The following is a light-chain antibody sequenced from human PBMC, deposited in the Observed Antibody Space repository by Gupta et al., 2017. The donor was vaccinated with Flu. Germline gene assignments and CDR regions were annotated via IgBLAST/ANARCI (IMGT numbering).Light chain of an antibody. J-gene: IGKJ1*01. CDR3: QQYNNWPW. V-gene: IGKV3-15*01. CDR1: QSVSSN. CDR2: GAS. Sequence: EIVMTQSPAPLSVSPGERATLSCRASQSVSSNLAWYQQKPGQAPRLLIYGASTRATGIPARFSGSGSGTEFTLTISSLQSEDFAVYYCQQYNNWPWFGQGTKVEIK.